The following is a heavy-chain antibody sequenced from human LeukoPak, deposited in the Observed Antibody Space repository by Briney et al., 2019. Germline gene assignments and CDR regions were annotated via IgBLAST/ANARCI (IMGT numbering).Heavy chain of an antibody. CDR2: IYSGGST. Sequence: GSLRLSCAASGFTVSSNYMSWVRQAPGKGLEWVSVIYSGGSTYYADSVKGRFTISRDNSKNTLYLQMNSLRAEDTAVYYCNYYDSSGYYSPFDYWGQGTLVTVSS. V-gene: IGHV3-53*01. CDR1: GFTVSSNY. J-gene: IGHJ4*02. D-gene: IGHD3-22*01. CDR3: NYYDSSGYYSPFDY.